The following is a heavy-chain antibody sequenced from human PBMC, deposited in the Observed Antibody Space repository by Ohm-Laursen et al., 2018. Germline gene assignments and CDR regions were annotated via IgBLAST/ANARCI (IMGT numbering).Heavy chain of an antibody. Sequence: SLRLSCAASGFTFRSYGMHWVRQAPGKGLEWVTFISYDGSNKYYADSVKGRFTISRDNSENTLYLQLNSLRTDDTAVYYCARAPYGSGSHYDDWGQGTLVTVSS. V-gene: IGHV3-30*03. D-gene: IGHD3-10*01. J-gene: IGHJ4*02. CDR1: GFTFRSYG. CDR2: ISYDGSNK. CDR3: ARAPYGSGSHYDD.